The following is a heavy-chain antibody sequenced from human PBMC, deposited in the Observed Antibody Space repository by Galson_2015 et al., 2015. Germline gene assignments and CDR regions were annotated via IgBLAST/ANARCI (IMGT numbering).Heavy chain of an antibody. Sequence: LRLSCAASGFTVSSNYMSWVRQAPGKGLEWVSVIYSGGSTYYADSVKGRFTISRDNSKNTLYLQMNSLRAEDTAVYYCARGGYDFWSGYYTFYWGQGTLVTVSS. V-gene: IGHV3-53*01. CDR1: GFTVSSNY. CDR2: IYSGGST. D-gene: IGHD3-3*01. J-gene: IGHJ4*02. CDR3: ARGGYDFWSGYYTFY.